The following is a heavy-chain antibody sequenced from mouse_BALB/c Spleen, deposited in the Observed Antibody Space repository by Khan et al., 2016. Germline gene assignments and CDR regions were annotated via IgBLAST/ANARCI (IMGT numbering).Heavy chain of an antibody. Sequence: QVQLQQSGAELMKPGASVKISCKATGYTFSNYWIEWVKQRPGHGLEWIGEILPGNNSSNYNENFKVKATFTADSSSNTAYMQLSSLTSGDSDVYCCARGAYWGQGTLVTVSA. CDR1: GYTFSNYW. CDR2: ILPGNNSS. V-gene: IGHV1-9*01. J-gene: IGHJ3*01. CDR3: ARGAY.